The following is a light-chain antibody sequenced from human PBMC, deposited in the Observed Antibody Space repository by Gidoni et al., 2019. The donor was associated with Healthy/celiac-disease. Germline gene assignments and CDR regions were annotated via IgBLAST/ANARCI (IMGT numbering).Light chain of an antibody. CDR2: CAS. CDR1: HSVSSN. Sequence: EIVMTQAPATLSVSPGERATLSCRASHSVSSNLAWYQQKPGQAPRLLIYCASTRATGIPARFSGSGSGTEFTLTISSLQSEDFAVYYCQQYNNWPPITFGQGTRLEIK. CDR3: QQYNNWPPIT. V-gene: IGKV3-15*01. J-gene: IGKJ5*01.